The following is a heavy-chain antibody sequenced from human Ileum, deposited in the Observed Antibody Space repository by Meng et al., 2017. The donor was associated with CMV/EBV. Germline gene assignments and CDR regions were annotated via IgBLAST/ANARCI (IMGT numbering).Heavy chain of an antibody. V-gene: IGHV3-7*03. Sequence: GESLKISCGASGFTFSTSWMGWVRQAPGRGLEWVAHIAPDGNGYSYVDSVKGRFTISRDNAQKSLYLQMDSLRAEDTAVYYCHVGGYDMMYYYGTDVWGQGTTVTVSS. CDR2: IAPDGNGY. D-gene: IGHD5-12*01. CDR3: HVGGYDMMYYYGTDV. J-gene: IGHJ6*02. CDR1: GFTFSTSW.